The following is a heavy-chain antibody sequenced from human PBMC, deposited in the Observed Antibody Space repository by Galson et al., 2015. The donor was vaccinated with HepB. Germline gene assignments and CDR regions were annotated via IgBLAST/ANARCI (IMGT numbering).Heavy chain of an antibody. J-gene: IGHJ6*02. Sequence: SLRLSCAASGFTFSSYSMNWVRQAPGKGLEWVSSISSSSSYIYYADSVKGRFTISRDNAKNSLYLQMNSLRAEDTAVYYCARAPTSDSSGYYFYSGYYYYGMDVWGQGTTVTVSS. CDR3: ARAPTSDSSGYYFYSGYYYYGMDV. D-gene: IGHD3-22*01. V-gene: IGHV3-21*01. CDR2: ISSSSSYI. CDR1: GFTFSSYS.